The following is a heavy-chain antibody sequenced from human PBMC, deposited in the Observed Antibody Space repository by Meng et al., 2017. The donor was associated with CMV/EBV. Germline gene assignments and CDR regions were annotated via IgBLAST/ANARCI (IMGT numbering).Heavy chain of an antibody. CDR3: ARDPAWSVITPRRGFDY. V-gene: IGHV1-18*01. CDR2: ISAYNGNT. D-gene: IGHD2-15*01. Sequence: VEWEQAGAEGKKPSASVTASVKASVYTFTSNVTSWVRQAPGQGLEWMGWISAYNGNTNYAQKLQGRVTMTTDTSTSTAYMELRSLRSDDTAVYYCARDPAWSVITPRRGFDYWGQGTLVTVSS. J-gene: IGHJ4*02. CDR1: VYTFTSNV.